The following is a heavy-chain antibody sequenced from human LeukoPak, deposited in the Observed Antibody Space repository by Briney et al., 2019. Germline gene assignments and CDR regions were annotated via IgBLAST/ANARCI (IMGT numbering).Heavy chain of an antibody. CDR3: ARVGGPGYSSGWYGY. CDR1: GYTFTGYY. J-gene: IGHJ4*02. V-gene: IGHV1-2*02. Sequence: ASVKVSCKVSGYTFTGYYMHWVRQAPGQGLEWMGWINPNSGGTNYAQKFQGRVTMTRDTSIRTAYMELSRLRSDDTAVYYCARVGGPGYSSGWYGYWGQGTLVTVSS. CDR2: INPNSGGT. D-gene: IGHD6-19*01.